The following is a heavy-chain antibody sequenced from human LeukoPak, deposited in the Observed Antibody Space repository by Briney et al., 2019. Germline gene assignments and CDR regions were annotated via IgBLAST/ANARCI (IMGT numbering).Heavy chain of an antibody. Sequence: GGSLRLSCAASGFTFSSYAMSWVRQAPGKGLGWVSAISGSGGSTYYADSVKGRFTISRDNSKNTLYLQMNSLRAEDTAVYYCARDRPSYCSSTSCYPYYYYYYMDVWGKGTTVTVSS. CDR2: ISGSGGST. V-gene: IGHV3-23*01. CDR3: ARDRPSYCSSTSCYPYYYYYYMDV. D-gene: IGHD2-2*01. J-gene: IGHJ6*03. CDR1: GFTFSSYA.